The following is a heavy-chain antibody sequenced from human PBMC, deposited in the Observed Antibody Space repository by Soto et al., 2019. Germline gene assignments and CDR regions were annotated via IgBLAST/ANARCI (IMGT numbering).Heavy chain of an antibody. V-gene: IGHV1-24*01. CDR3: AIAAYCSGATCYSGYNWFDP. D-gene: IGHD2-2*01. J-gene: IGHJ5*02. CDR1: GYTLSEVS. CDR2: FDPENDET. Sequence: RASVKVSCKVSGYTLSEVSIHWVRQTPGKGLEWMGGFDPENDETSYAQKFQGRVTLTEDTSTDTAYLELSSLRSEDTAIYYCAIAAYCSGATCYSGYNWFDPWGQGTLVTVSS.